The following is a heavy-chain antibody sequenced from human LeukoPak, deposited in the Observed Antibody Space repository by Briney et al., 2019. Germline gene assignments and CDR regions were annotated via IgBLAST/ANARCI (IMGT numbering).Heavy chain of an antibody. D-gene: IGHD5-18*01. CDR1: GFTFSSYG. J-gene: IGHJ4*02. CDR3: AKDFSLGYSYRPFDY. Sequence: GGSLRLSCAASGFTFSSYGMPWVRQAPGKGLEWVAVISYDGSNKYYADSVKGRFTISRDNSKNTLYLQMNSLRAEDTAVYYCAKDFSLGYSYRPFDYWGQGTLVTVSS. V-gene: IGHV3-30*18. CDR2: ISYDGSNK.